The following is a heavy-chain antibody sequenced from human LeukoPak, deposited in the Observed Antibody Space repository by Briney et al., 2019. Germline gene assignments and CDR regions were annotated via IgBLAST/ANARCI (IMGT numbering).Heavy chain of an antibody. D-gene: IGHD4-23*01. CDR1: GFTFSSYN. CDR3: ARVRSVGGNPHAFNI. J-gene: IGHJ3*02. V-gene: IGHV3-48*04. CDR2: ISSSSSTI. Sequence: GGSLRLSCAASGFTFSSYNINWVRQAPGKGLEWVSYISSSSSTIYYADSVKGRFTISRDNAKNSLYLQMNSLRAEDTAVYYCARVRSVGGNPHAFNIWGQGTMVTVSS.